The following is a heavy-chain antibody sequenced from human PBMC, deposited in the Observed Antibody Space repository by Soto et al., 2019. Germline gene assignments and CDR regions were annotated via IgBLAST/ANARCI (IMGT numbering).Heavy chain of an antibody. CDR2: INSDGSDT. CDR1: GFTFSNYW. J-gene: IGHJ1*01. D-gene: IGHD5-18*01. V-gene: IGHV3-74*01. CDR3: ARGAYSYGPGGY. Sequence: GGSLRLSCAASGFTFSNYWMHWVRQTPGKGLVWVSRINSDGSDTSYADSVKGRFTISRDNAKNTLYLQMDSLRAEDTAVYYCARGAYSYGPGGYWGQGTLVTVSS.